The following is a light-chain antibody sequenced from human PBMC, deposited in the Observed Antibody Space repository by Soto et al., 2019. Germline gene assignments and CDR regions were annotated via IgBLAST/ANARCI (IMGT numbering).Light chain of an antibody. CDR3: SSHTSSSRGV. V-gene: IGLV2-14*01. Sequence: QSALTQPASVSGSPGQSITISCTGTSSDVGGYNYVSWYQQHPGKAPKLMIYDVSNRPSGVSNRFSGSKSGNTASLTISGLQAEDEADYYCSSHTSSSRGVFGGGTKVTVL. J-gene: IGLJ2*01. CDR1: SSDVGGYNY. CDR2: DVS.